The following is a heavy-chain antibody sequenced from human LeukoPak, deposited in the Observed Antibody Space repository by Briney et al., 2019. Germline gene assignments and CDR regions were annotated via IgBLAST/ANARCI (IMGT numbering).Heavy chain of an antibody. J-gene: IGHJ4*02. V-gene: IGHV3-30*04. CDR3: ARQGPMVHGFDY. Sequence: GGSLRLSCAASGFIFSNYAMNWVRQAPGKGLESVAVISYDGSNKYYADSVKGRFTISRDNAKNSLYLQMNSLRAEDTAVYYCARQGPMVHGFDYWGQGTLVTVSS. CDR1: GFIFSNYA. CDR2: ISYDGSNK. D-gene: IGHD3-10*01.